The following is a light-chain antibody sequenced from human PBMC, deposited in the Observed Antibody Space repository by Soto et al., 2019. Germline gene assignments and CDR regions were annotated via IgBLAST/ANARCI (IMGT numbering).Light chain of an antibody. CDR2: SNN. J-gene: IGLJ2*01. V-gene: IGLV1-44*01. CDR1: SSNIGSNT. CDR3: AAWDDSLNGPV. Sequence: QSVLTQPPSASGTPGQRVTISCSGSSSNIGSNTINWYQQLPGTAPKLLIYSNNQRPSGVPDRLYGYKSGTSASLAISGLQSEDEADYYCAAWDDSLNGPVFGGGTQLTVL.